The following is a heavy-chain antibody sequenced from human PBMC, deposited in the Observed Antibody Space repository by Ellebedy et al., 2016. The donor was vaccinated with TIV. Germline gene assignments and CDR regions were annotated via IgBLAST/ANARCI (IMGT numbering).Heavy chain of an antibody. V-gene: IGHV4-39*01. CDR2: IYYSGNT. D-gene: IGHD3-3*01. J-gene: IGHJ4*02. Sequence: SETLSLTXTVSGGSISSSSYYWGLIRQPPGKGLEWIGSIYYSGNTYYNPSLKSRVTISIDTSKNQFSLRLSSVTAADTAIYRCARRKVTIPRADAYFDYWGQGILVTVSS. CDR1: GGSISSSSYY. CDR3: ARRKVTIPRADAYFDY.